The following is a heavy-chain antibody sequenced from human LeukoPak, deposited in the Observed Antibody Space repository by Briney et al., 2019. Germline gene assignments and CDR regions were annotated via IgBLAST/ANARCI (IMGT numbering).Heavy chain of an antibody. D-gene: IGHD5-12*01. CDR3: AGGGGFVATRNRHDAFDI. J-gene: IGHJ3*02. CDR2: INPSGGST. CDR1: GYTFTSYY. Sequence: ASVKVSCKASGYTFTSYYMHWVRQAPGQGLEWMGIINPSGGSTSYAQKFQGRVTMTRDTSTSTVYMELSSLRSEDTAVYYCAGGGGFVATRNRHDAFDIWGQGTMVTVSS. V-gene: IGHV1-46*01.